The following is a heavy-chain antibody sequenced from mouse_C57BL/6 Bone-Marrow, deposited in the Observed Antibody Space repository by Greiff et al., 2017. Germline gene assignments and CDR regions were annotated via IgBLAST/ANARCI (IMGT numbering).Heavy chain of an antibody. Sequence: QVQLQQPGAELVKPGASVKMSCKASGYTFTSYWITWVKQRPGQGLEWIGDIYPGSGSTNYNEKFKSKATLTVDTSSSTAYMKLSSLTSEDSAVYYCAKPCASNCCYFDVWGRGTAVTVTS. CDR1: GYTFTSYW. CDR3: AKPCASNCCYFDV. V-gene: IGHV1-55*01. CDR2: IYPGSGST. J-gene: IGHJ1*03. D-gene: IGHD2-5*01.